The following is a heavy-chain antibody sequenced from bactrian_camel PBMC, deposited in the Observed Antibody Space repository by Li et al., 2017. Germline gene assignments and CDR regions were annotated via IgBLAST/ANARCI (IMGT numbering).Heavy chain of an antibody. D-gene: IGHD1*01. J-gene: IGHJ4*01. CDR2: IRSDGIT. V-gene: IGHV3S53*01. CDR3: NAKLEVGYSGSWCTEVSDY. Sequence: HVQLVESGGGLVQPGGSLRLSCAGSGFRYSVCSMGWYRQAPGKERVVVSTIRSDGITSYADSVKGRFTISQDNAKDTVYLQMNSLKPEDTAMYYCNAKLEVGYSGSWCTEVSDYWGQGTQVTVS. CDR1: GFRYSVCS.